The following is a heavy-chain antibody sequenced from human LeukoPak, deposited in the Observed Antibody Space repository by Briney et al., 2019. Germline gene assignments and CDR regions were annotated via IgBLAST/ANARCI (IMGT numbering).Heavy chain of an antibody. D-gene: IGHD3-22*01. CDR2: IWYDGGNK. CDR3: ARAASHDSSGYYLVD. Sequence: GGSLRLSCAASGFSFSTYSMHWVRQAPGKGPEWVAVIWYDGGNKYYSDSVKGRFTVSRDNSKNTLYLQMNSLRAEDTAVYYCARAASHDSSGYYLVDWGQGTLVTASS. V-gene: IGHV3-33*01. J-gene: IGHJ4*02. CDR1: GFSFSTYS.